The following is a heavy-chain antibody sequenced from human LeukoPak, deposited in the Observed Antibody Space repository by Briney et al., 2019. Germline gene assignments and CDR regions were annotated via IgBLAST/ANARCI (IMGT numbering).Heavy chain of an antibody. CDR3: ARHTGPYYSSGSYGMDV. Sequence: GGSLRLSCAASGFNFNAYSMNWVRQAPGKGLEWVSSISSGGTSMYYADSVKGRFTISRDNAKNSVFLQMNSLRAEDTSVYYCARHTGPYYSSGSYGMDVWGQGTTVTVSS. V-gene: IGHV3-21*01. CDR2: ISSGGTSM. CDR1: GFNFNAYS. D-gene: IGHD3-10*01. J-gene: IGHJ6*02.